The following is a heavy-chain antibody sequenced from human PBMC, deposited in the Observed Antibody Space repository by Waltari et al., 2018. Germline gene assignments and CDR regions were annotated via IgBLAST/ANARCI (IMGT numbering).Heavy chain of an antibody. CDR1: GGSISSGGYY. CDR3: AREGGAAAGTRVDY. V-gene: IGHV4-31*03. J-gene: IGHJ4*02. D-gene: IGHD6-13*01. Sequence: QVQLQESGPGLVTPSQTLSLICTVSGGSISSGGYYWSWIRQHPGKGLEWIGYIYYSGSTYYNPSLKSRVTISVDTSKNQFSLKLSSVTAADTAVYYCAREGGAAAGTRVDYWGQGTLVTVSS. CDR2: IYYSGST.